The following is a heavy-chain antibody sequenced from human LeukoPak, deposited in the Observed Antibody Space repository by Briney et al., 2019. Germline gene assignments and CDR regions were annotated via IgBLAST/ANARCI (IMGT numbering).Heavy chain of an antibody. CDR2: INPNSGGT. CDR3: ARDDCPSTSCSAGP. V-gene: IGHV1-2*02. Sequence: ASVKVSCKASGYTFTDYYMYWVRQAPGQGLEWMGWINPNSGGTVYAQKFQGRVTMTRDTSISTAYMELTGLRSDDTAVYYCARDDCPSTSCSAGPWGQGTLVTVSS. J-gene: IGHJ5*02. D-gene: IGHD2-2*01. CDR1: GYTFTDYY.